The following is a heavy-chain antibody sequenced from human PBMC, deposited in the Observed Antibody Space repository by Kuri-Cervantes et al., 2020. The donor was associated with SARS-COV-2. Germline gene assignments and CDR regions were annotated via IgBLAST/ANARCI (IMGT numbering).Heavy chain of an antibody. CDR1: GFTFSDYG. CDR3: AKEAFQRASGSPRWWAYGMDV. J-gene: IGHJ6*02. D-gene: IGHD6-25*01. V-gene: IGHV3-30*18. CDR2: DGNEK. Sequence: GGSLRLSCVASGFTFSDYGLHWVRQAPGKGLEWVAVDGNEKNYADSVRGRFTISRDNSNNILYLEMTSLISEDTAVYYCAKEAFQRASGSPRWWAYGMDVWGQGTTVTVSS.